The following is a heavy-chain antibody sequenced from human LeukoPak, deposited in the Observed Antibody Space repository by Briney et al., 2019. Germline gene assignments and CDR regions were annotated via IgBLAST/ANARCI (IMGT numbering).Heavy chain of an antibody. V-gene: IGHV4-34*01. CDR3: ARGSRCSSTSCYSRYYCYGMDV. CDR2: INHSGST. D-gene: IGHD2-2*02. Sequence: SETLSLTCAVYGGCFSGYYWSWIRQPPGKGLEWIGEINHSGSTNYNPSLKSRVTISVDTSKNQFSLKLSSVTAADTAVYYCARGSRCSSTSCYSRYYCYGMDVWGQGTTVTVSS. CDR1: GGCFSGYY. J-gene: IGHJ6*02.